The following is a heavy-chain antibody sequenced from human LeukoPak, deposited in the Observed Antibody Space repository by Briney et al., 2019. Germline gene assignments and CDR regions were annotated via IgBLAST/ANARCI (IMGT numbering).Heavy chain of an antibody. CDR1: GFTFSNYG. J-gene: IGHJ6*03. CDR3: ARGWYYYYMDV. CDR2: ISYDGNNK. V-gene: IGHV3-30*03. Sequence: PGRSLRLSCAASGFTFSNYGMHWVRQAPGKGLEWVSVISYDGNNKYYADSVKGRVTISRDNSKNTLYLQMNSLRAEDTAVYYCARGWYYYYMDVWGKGTTVTISS.